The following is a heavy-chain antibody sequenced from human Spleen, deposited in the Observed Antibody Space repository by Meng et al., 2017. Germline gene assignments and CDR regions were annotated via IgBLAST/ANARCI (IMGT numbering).Heavy chain of an antibody. CDR1: GFTFSSYG. V-gene: IGHV3-33*06. CDR2: IWYDGSNK. J-gene: IGHJ2*01. CDR3: AKEEGIAVAGTWYWYFDL. Sequence: GESLKISCAASGFTFSSYGMHWVRQAPGKGLEWVAVIWYDGSNKYYADSVKGRFTISRDNSKNTLYLQMNSLRAEDTAIYYCAKEEGIAVAGTWYWYFDLWGRGTLVTVSS. D-gene: IGHD6-19*01.